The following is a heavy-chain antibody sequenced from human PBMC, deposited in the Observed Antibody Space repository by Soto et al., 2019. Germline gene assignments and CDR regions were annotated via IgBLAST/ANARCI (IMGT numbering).Heavy chain of an antibody. J-gene: IGHJ4*02. CDR3: ARGALGSYYFDY. CDR1: GFTFNNYW. D-gene: IGHD3-16*01. Sequence: GGSLRLSCAASGFTFNNYWIHWVRQAPGKGLVWVSRIKYDATSTNYADSVKGRFSISRDNAKNTVYLQMSSLRGDDTAVYYCARGALGSYYFDYWGQGTLVTVSS. CDR2: IKYDATST. V-gene: IGHV3-74*01.